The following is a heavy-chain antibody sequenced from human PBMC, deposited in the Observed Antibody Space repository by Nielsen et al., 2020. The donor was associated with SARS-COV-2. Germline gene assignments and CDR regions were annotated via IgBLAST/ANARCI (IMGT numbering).Heavy chain of an antibody. CDR3: ATSTNVAFDL. Sequence: SETLSLTCAVYNGSFSSYYWSWIRQSPGKGLEWIGEINHRGTTNYNPSLKSRVTISVDTSKNQFSLKLRSVTAADTALYYSATSTNVAFDLWGQGTVVTVSS. CDR2: INHRGTT. CDR1: NGSFSSYY. D-gene: IGHD1-1*01. J-gene: IGHJ3*01. V-gene: IGHV4-34*01.